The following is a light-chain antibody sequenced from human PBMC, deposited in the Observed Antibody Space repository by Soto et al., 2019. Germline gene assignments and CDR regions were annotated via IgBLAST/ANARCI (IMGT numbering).Light chain of an antibody. J-gene: IGLJ2*01. CDR1: SSDVGGYNY. Sequence: QSVLTQPASVSGSPGQSITISCIGTSSDVGGYNYVSWYQQYPGKAPKLIIQDVSNRPSGVSNRFSGSKSGNTASLTISGLQAEDEADYYCSSYSSSTTLVVFGGGTKVTVL. CDR2: DVS. CDR3: SSYSSSTTLVV. V-gene: IGLV2-14*01.